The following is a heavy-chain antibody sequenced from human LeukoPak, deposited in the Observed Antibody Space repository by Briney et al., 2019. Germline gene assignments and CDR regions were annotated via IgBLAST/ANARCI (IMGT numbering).Heavy chain of an antibody. V-gene: IGHV4-4*07. CDR2: IYTSGST. CDR3: AREPVGRYDFWSGYPDAFDI. Sequence: SETLSLTCTVSGGSISSYYWSWIRQPAGKGLEWIGRIYTSGSTNYNPSLKSRVTMSVDTSKNQFSLKLSSVTAADTAVYYCAREPVGRYDFWSGYPDAFDIWGQGTMVTVSS. CDR1: GGSISSYY. D-gene: IGHD3-3*01. J-gene: IGHJ3*02.